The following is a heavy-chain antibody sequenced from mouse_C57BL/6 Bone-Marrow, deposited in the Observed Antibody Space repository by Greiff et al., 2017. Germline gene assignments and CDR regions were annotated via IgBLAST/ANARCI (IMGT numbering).Heavy chain of an antibody. CDR1: GYTFTSHW. Sequence: QVQLQQSGAELVKPGASVKMSCKASGYTFTSHWITWVKQRPGQGLEWIGDIYPGSGSTNYNEKFKSKATLAVDTSSSTAYMQLSSLTSEDTAVYYCAREGDYYGSTYYAMDYWGQGTSVTVSS. J-gene: IGHJ4*01. D-gene: IGHD1-1*01. V-gene: IGHV1-55*01. CDR2: IYPGSGST. CDR3: AREGDYYGSTYYAMDY.